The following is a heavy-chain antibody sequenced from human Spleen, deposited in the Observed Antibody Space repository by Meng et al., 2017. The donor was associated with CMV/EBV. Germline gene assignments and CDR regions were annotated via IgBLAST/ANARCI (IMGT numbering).Heavy chain of an antibody. J-gene: IGHJ4*02. V-gene: IGHV3-23*01. CDR1: GFTFSSYA. Sequence: LSLTCAASGFTFSSYAMSWVRQAPGKGLEWVSAISGSGSGTYYVDSVMGRFTISRDNSKSTLYLQMNSLRAEDTAVYYCAKPYCSSTSCYKRGFDFWGQGTLVTVSS. CDR3: AKPYCSSTSCYKRGFDF. D-gene: IGHD2-2*02. CDR2: ISGSGSGT.